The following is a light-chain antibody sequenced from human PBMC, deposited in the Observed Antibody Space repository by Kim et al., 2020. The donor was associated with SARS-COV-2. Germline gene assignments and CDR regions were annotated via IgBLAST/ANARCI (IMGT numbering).Light chain of an antibody. CDR2: KAS. V-gene: IGKV1-5*03. J-gene: IGKJ2*01. CDR3: QQYDSLPWI. CDR1: HNIGNS. Sequence: DLQVTQSPSTLSASIGDKVTITCRASHNIGNSLAWFQQKFGRAPSLLIHKASSLESGVPSRFTGAGSGTEFTLTIASLQPDDFAVYYCQQYDSLPWIFGPGTKLEI.